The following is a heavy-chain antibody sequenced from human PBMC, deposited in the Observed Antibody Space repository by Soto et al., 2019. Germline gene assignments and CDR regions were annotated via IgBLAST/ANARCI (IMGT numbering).Heavy chain of an antibody. D-gene: IGHD2-15*01. CDR1: GGSISSGGYY. Sequence: QVQLQESGPGLVKPSQTLSLTCTVSGGSISSGGYYWSWIRQHPGKGLEWIGYIYYSGSTYYNPSLKSRVTISVDTSKNQFSLELSSVTAADTAVYYCARVYCSGGSCYLDYWGQGTLVTVSS. CDR2: IYYSGST. J-gene: IGHJ4*02. V-gene: IGHV4-31*03. CDR3: ARVYCSGGSCYLDY.